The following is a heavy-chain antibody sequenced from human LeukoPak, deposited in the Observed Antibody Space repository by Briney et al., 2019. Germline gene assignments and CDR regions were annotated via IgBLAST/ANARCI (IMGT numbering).Heavy chain of an antibody. V-gene: IGHV3-21*04. CDR2: ISSSSSYI. D-gene: IGHD5-18*01. CDR1: GFTFSSYS. J-gene: IGHJ4*02. Sequence: GGSLRLSCAASGFTFSSYSMNWVRQAPGKGLEWVSSISSSSSYIYYADSVKGRFTISRDNAKNSLYLQMNSLRAEDTALYYCARDKGYSYGTGSDYWGQGTLVTVSS. CDR3: ARDKGYSYGTGSDY.